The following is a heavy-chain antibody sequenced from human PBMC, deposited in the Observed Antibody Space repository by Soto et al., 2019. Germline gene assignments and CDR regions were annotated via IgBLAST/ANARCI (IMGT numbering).Heavy chain of an antibody. Sequence: SVKVSCKASGGTFSSYAISWVRQAPGQGLEWMGGIIPIFGTANYAQKFQGRVTITADESTSAAYMELSSLRSEDTAVYYCARGGITIFGGAFDYYGMDVWGQGTTVTVSS. CDR3: ARGGITIFGGAFDYYGMDV. V-gene: IGHV1-69*13. J-gene: IGHJ6*02. CDR2: IIPIFGTA. CDR1: GGTFSSYA. D-gene: IGHD3-3*01.